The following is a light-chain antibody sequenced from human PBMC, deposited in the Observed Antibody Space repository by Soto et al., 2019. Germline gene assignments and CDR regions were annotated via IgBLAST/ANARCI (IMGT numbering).Light chain of an antibody. CDR1: QDIGTY. CDR3: QQSYTTPRIT. J-gene: IGKJ5*01. Sequence: DIQMTQSPSSLSASIGDSVIITCRASQDIGTYLNWYQHKPGKAPKHLIYAASSLQTGVPSRFTGSGSGTDFTRTIDSLQPEDFATYYCQQSYTTPRITFGQGTRLEIK. CDR2: AAS. V-gene: IGKV1-39*01.